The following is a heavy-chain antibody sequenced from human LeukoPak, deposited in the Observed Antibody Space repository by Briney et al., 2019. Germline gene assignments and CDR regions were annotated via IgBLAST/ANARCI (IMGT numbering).Heavy chain of an antibody. CDR1: GGSISSYY. V-gene: IGHV4-59*01. CDR3: ARVPVMVFGVVIPLNYFDY. Sequence: SETLSLTCTVSGGSISSYYWSWIRQPPGKGLEWIGYIYHSGSTNYNPSLKSRVTISVDTSKNQFSLKLSSVTAADTAVYYCARVPVMVFGVVIPLNYFDYWGQGILVTVSS. J-gene: IGHJ4*02. D-gene: IGHD3-3*01. CDR2: IYHSGST.